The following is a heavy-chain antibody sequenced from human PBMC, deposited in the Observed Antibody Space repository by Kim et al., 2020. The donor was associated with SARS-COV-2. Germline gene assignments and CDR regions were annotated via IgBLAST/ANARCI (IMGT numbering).Heavy chain of an antibody. CDR1: GYTFTGYY. Sequence: ASVKVSCKASGYTFTGYYMHWVRQAPGQGLEWMGWINPNSGGTNYAQKFQGRVTMTRDTSISTAYMELSRLRSDDTAVYYCAREDRGDYAEKFFDYWGQGTLVTVSS. CDR3: AREDRGDYAEKFFDY. V-gene: IGHV1-2*02. CDR2: INPNSGGT. J-gene: IGHJ4*02. D-gene: IGHD4-17*01.